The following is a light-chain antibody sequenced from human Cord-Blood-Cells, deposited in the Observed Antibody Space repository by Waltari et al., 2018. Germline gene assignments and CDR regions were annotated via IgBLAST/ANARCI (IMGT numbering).Light chain of an antibody. Sequence: QPALTLPASVCGSPGQSITISCTGSSSDFGGYNYVYWYQQHPGKAPKLMIYDVSNRPSGVSNRFSGSKSGNTASLTISGLQAEDEADYYCSSYTSSSTYVFGTGTKVTV. J-gene: IGLJ1*01. CDR1: SSDFGGYNY. CDR3: SSYTSSSTYV. V-gene: IGLV2-14*03. CDR2: DVS.